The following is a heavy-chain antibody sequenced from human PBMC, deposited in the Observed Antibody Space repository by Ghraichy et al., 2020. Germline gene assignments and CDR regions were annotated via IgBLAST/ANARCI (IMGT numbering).Heavy chain of an antibody. Sequence: GGSLRLSCAASGITFSAYCMHWVRRAPGKGRVWVSRINRDGSSTTYADSVKGRFTISRDNAKNTLYVQMNSLRAEDTAVYYCARSNADWYFDLWGRGTLVTVSS. V-gene: IGHV3-74*01. D-gene: IGHD1-14*01. J-gene: IGHJ2*01. CDR1: GITFSAYC. CDR3: ARSNADWYFDL. CDR2: INRDGSST.